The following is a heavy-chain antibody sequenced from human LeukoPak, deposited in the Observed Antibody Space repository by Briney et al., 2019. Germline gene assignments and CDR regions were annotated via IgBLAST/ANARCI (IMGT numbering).Heavy chain of an antibody. CDR2: ISYDGSNK. CDR1: GFTFSSYA. J-gene: IGHJ4*02. V-gene: IGHV3-30-3*01. CDR3: ARVGGAADY. Sequence: GGSLRLSCAASGFTFSSYAMHWVRQAPGKGLEWVAVISYDGSNKYYADSAKGRFTISRDNSKNALYLQMNSLRAEDTAVYYCARVGGAADYWGQGTLVTVSS. D-gene: IGHD1-26*01.